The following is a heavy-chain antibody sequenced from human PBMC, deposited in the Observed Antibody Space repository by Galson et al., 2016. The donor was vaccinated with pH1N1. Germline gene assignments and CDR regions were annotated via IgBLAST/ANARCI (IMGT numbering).Heavy chain of an antibody. CDR1: GLTFSSYA. CDR2: ISGSGFTT. D-gene: IGHD4-11*01. V-gene: IGHV3-23*01. J-gene: IGHJ4*02. CDR3: AKSGQYSSFDY. Sequence: SLRLSCAASGLTFSSYAMSWVRQAPGKGLEWVSTISGSGFTTFFADSVKGRFTISRDNSKNTFHLQLNSLRAEDTAIYYCAKSGQYSSFDYWGQGALVTVSS.